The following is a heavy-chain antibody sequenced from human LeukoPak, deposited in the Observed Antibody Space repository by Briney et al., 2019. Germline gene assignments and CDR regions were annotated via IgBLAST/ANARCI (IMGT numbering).Heavy chain of an antibody. Sequence: GASVKVSYKASGYTFTGYYMHWVRQAPGQGLEWMGIINPSGGSTSYAQKFQGRVTMTRDTSTSTVYMELSSLRSEDTAVYYCARDPQYSSSWEYYFDYWGQGTLVTVSS. J-gene: IGHJ4*02. CDR1: GYTFTGYY. CDR3: ARDPQYSSSWEYYFDY. CDR2: INPSGGST. D-gene: IGHD6-6*01. V-gene: IGHV1-46*01.